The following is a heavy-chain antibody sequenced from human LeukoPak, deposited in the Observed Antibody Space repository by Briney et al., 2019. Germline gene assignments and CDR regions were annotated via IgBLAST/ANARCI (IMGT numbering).Heavy chain of an antibody. Sequence: ASVKVSCKASGYTFTGYYMHWVRQAPGQGLEWMGWINPNSGGTNYAQKFQGRVTMTRDTSISTAYMELSSLRSEDTAVYYCATMSSGSYYNVNWLDPWGQGTLVTVSS. D-gene: IGHD3-10*01. CDR3: ATMSSGSYYNVNWLDP. CDR1: GYTFTGYY. CDR2: INPNSGGT. J-gene: IGHJ5*02. V-gene: IGHV1-2*02.